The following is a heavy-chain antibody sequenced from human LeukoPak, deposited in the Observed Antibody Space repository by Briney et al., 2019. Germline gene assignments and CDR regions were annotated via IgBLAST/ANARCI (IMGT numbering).Heavy chain of an antibody. CDR1: GGSFSGYY. CDR3: ARIKCGGDCRGYYYYYHMDV. D-gene: IGHD2-21*02. Sequence: SETLSLTCAVYGGSFSGYYWSWIRQPPGKGLEWIGEIIHSGRTNYNPSLKSRVTISADTSKNQFSLKLRSVTAADTAVYYCARIKCGGDCRGYYYYYHMDVWGKGTTVTISS. V-gene: IGHV4-34*12. J-gene: IGHJ6*03. CDR2: IIHSGRT.